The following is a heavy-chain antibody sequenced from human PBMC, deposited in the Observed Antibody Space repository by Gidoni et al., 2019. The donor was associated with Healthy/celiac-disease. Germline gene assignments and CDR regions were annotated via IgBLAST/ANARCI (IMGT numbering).Heavy chain of an antibody. V-gene: IGHV4-61*02. D-gene: IGHD3-22*01. CDR1: GGSISSGSYY. CDR2: IYTSGST. CDR3: ARDLTNYYDSSGQGAFDI. Sequence: QVQLQESGPGLVKPSQTLSLTCTVSGGSISSGSYYWSWIRQPAGKGLEWIGRIYTSGSTNYNPSLKSRVTISVDTSKNQFSLKLSSVTAADTAVYYCARDLTNYYDSSGQGAFDIWGQGTMVTVSS. J-gene: IGHJ3*02.